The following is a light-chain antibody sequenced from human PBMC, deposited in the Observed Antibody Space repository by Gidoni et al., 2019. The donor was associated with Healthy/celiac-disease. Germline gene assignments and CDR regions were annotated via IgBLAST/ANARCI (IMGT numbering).Light chain of an antibody. Sequence: DIQMTQSPSTLSASVGDRVTITCRASQSISSWLAWYQQKPGKAPKLLIYKASSLESGVPSRFNGSGSGTEFTLTISSLQPDEFATYYCQQYNSSPLTFGGETKVEIK. V-gene: IGKV1-5*03. CDR1: QSISSW. J-gene: IGKJ4*01. CDR2: KAS. CDR3: QQYNSSPLT.